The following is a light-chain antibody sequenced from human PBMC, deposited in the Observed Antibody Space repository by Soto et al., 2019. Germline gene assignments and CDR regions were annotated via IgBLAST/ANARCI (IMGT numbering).Light chain of an antibody. V-gene: IGKV1-6*01. CDR1: QGIRND. CDR3: LQDYNYPRT. CDR2: AAS. Sequence: AIQMTQSPSSLAASVGDRVTITCRASQGIRNDLGWFQQKPGKAPKLLIYAASSLQSGVPSRFSGSGSGTDFTLTISSLQPEDFATYYCLQDYNYPRTFGHGTKVDI. J-gene: IGKJ1*01.